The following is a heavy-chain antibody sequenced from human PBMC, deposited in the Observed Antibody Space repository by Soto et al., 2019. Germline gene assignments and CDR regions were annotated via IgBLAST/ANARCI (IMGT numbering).Heavy chain of an antibody. CDR3: VREIASRL. V-gene: IGHV3-7*01. D-gene: IGHD2-21*01. Sequence: EVQVVESGGGLVQPGGSLRLSCAASGFTFTSYWMTWVRQAPGRGLEWVANINKDGSEKSYVDSVKGRFTISRDNAKSSLYLQMISLRSDDTAVYYFVREIASRLWGKGTTVIVSS. CDR1: GFTFTSYW. J-gene: IGHJ6*04. CDR2: INKDGSEK.